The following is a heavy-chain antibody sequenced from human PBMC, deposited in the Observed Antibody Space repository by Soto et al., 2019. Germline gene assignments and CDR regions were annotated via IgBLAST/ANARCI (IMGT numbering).Heavy chain of an antibody. J-gene: IGHJ4*02. V-gene: IGHV1-8*01. CDR2: MNPNSGNT. CDR1: GYTFTSYD. Sequence: ASVKVSCKASGYTFTSYDINWVRQATGQGFEYLGWMNPNSGNTGYVKKFQGRVTMTRDTSMSTAYMELSSLRSEDTAVYYCARGWGQVLRYFDWLLNPPPPIDDWGQGTLVTVSS. D-gene: IGHD3-9*01. CDR3: ARGWGQVLRYFDWLLNPPPPIDD.